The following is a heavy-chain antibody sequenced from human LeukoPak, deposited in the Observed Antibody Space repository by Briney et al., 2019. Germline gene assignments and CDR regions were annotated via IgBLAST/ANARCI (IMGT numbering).Heavy chain of an antibody. CDR1: GFTFSNYA. J-gene: IGHJ4*02. CDR3: AGITMVRGVTDSDFDY. Sequence: GGSLRLSCAASGFTFSNYAMSWVRQAPGKGLEWVSAISGRAGTTYYADSVKGRFTISRDNSKNTLYLQMNSLRAEDTAVYYCAGITMVRGVTDSDFDYWGQGTLVTVSS. V-gene: IGHV3-23*01. D-gene: IGHD3-10*01. CDR2: ISGRAGTT.